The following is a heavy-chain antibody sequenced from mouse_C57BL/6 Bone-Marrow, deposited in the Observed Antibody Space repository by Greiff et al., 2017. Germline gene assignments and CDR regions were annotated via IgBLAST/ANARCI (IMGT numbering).Heavy chain of an antibody. CDR3: ARGPTMVTAAWFAY. J-gene: IGHJ3*01. Sequence: EVQLQQSGPELVKPGASVKLPCKASGYTFTDYNMDWVKQSHGKSLEWIGDINPNNGGTIYNQKFKGKATLTVDKSSSTAYMELRSLTSEDTAVFYCARGPTMVTAAWFAYWGQGTLVTVSA. V-gene: IGHV1-18*01. CDR2: INPNNGGT. CDR1: GYTFTDYN. D-gene: IGHD2-10*01.